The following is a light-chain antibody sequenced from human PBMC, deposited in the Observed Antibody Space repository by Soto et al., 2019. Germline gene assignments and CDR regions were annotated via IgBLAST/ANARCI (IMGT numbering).Light chain of an antibody. V-gene: IGKV1-39*01. CDR2: AAF. CDR1: QTISSY. J-gene: IGKJ4*01. CDR3: QQSYSTPLT. Sequence: DIQMTQSPSSLSASVGDRVTITCRASQTISSYLNWYQQKPGKAPKLLIYAAFRLQSGVPSRFSGSGSGTDFTLTISSLQPEDFATYYCQQSYSTPLTFGGGTKVEI.